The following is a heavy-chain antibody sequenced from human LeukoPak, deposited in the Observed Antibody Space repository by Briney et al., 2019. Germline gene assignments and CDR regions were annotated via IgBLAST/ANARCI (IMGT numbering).Heavy chain of an antibody. Sequence: GGSLRLSCAASGFTFSSYGMSWVRQAPGKGLEWVSAISGSGGSTYYADSVKGRFTISRDNSKNTLYLQMNSLRAEDTAVYYCAKDSRRGAVLRYFDWLASDYWGQGTLVTVSS. D-gene: IGHD3-9*01. CDR1: GFTFSSYG. J-gene: IGHJ4*02. CDR3: AKDSRRGAVLRYFDWLASDY. CDR2: ISGSGGST. V-gene: IGHV3-23*01.